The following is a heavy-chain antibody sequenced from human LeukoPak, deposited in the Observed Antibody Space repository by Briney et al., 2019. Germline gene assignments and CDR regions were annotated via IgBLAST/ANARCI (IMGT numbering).Heavy chain of an antibody. D-gene: IGHD2-2*01. Sequence: PSETLSLTCAVSGYSISSGWYWSWIRQPPGQGLEWIAGIYHTGSTFYNPSLKSRVTISLDTSKNQIYLKLNSVTAADTAVYYCARVASNLFGYASFDFWGRGTLVTVSS. V-gene: IGHV4-38-2*01. CDR2: IYHTGST. J-gene: IGHJ4*02. CDR3: ARVASNLFGYASFDF. CDR1: GYSISSGWY.